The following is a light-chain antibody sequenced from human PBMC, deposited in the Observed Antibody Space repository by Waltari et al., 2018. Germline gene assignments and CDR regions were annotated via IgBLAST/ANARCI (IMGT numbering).Light chain of an antibody. CDR3: QQYGSSPQT. J-gene: IGKJ1*01. V-gene: IGKV3-20*01. CDR1: QSVGSKY. CDR2: DGS. Sequence: EIVLTQSPGTLSLSPGERVTLPCRASQSVGSKYLAWYQQKLGQAPRLLIYDGSSRATGIPDRFSGSGSGTDFTLTISRLEPEDFAVYYCQQYGSSPQTFGQGTRMEIK.